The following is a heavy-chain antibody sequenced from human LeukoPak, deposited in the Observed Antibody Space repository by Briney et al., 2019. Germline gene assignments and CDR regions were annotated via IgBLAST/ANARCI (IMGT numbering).Heavy chain of an antibody. CDR1: GGSISSSSYY. Sequence: PSETLSLTCTVSGGSISSSSYYWGWIRQPPGKGLEWIGSIYYSGSTYYNPSLKSRVTISVDTSKNQFSLKLSSVTAADTAVYYCARRAMFGVVLKDAFDIWGQGTMVTVSS. J-gene: IGHJ3*02. D-gene: IGHD3-16*01. CDR3: ARRAMFGVVLKDAFDI. CDR2: IYYSGST. V-gene: IGHV4-39*01.